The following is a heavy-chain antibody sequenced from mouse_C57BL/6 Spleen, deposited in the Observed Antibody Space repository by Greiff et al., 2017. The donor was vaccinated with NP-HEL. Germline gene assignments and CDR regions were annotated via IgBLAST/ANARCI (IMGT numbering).Heavy chain of an antibody. Sequence: QVQLQQSGAELVRPGTSVKVSCKASGYAFTNYLIEWVKQRPGQGLEWIGVINPGSGGTNYNEKFKGKATLTADKSSSTAYMQLSSPTSEDSAVYFCARPSYDGYPYYAMDYWGQGTSVTVSS. V-gene: IGHV1-54*01. CDR1: GYAFTNYL. J-gene: IGHJ4*01. D-gene: IGHD2-3*01. CDR2: INPGSGGT. CDR3: ARPSYDGYPYYAMDY.